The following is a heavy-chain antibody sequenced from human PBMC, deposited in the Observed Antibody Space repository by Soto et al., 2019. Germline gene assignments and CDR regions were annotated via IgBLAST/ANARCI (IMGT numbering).Heavy chain of an antibody. J-gene: IGHJ4*02. CDR1: GFTFGDYA. Sequence: GGSLRLSCTASGFTFGDYAMSWFRQAPGKGLEWVGFIRSKAYGGTTEYAASVKGRFTISRDDSKSIAYLQMNSLKTEDTAVYYCKADIVATIGIYWGQGTLVTVSS. CDR2: IRSKAYGGTT. D-gene: IGHD5-12*01. CDR3: KADIVATIGIY. V-gene: IGHV3-49*03.